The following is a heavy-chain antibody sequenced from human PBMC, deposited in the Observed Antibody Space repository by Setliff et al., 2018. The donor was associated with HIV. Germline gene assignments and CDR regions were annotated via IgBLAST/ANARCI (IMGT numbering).Heavy chain of an antibody. CDR3: ALDYGDNNWFDP. D-gene: IGHD4-17*01. Sequence: GGSLRLSCAVSGFTVNSHYMTWVRQAPGKGLEWVSILYSGGTIHYADSVKGRFTMTRDTSTTTVYMELSSLRSEDTAVYYCALDYGDNNWFDPWGQGTLVTVSS. CDR1: GFTVNSHY. V-gene: IGHV3-53*05. J-gene: IGHJ5*02. CDR2: LYSGGTI.